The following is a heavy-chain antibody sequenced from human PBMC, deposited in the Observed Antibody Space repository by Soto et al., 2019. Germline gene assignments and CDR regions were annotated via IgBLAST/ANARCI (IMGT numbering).Heavy chain of an antibody. CDR2: INPNSGGT. CDR1: GYTFTGYY. CDR3: ARGHPSGAAAPTLDY. J-gene: IGHJ4*02. V-gene: IGHV1-2*04. D-gene: IGHD6-13*01. Sequence: ASVKVSCKASGYTFTGYYMHWVRQAPGQGLEWMGWINPNSGGTNYAQKFQGWVTMTRDTSISTAYMELSRLRSDDTAVYYCARGHPSGAAAPTLDYWGQGTLVTVSS.